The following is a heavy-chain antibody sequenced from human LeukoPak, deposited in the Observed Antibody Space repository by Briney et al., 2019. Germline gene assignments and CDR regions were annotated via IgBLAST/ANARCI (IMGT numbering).Heavy chain of an antibody. J-gene: IGHJ4*02. Sequence: PSETLSLTCAVYGGSFSGYYWSWIRQPLGKGLEWIGEIDHSGSTTYNPSLKSRVTISVDTSKNQFSLKLSSVTAADTAVYYCARVTLTHLFDYWGQGTLVTVSS. CDR1: GGSFSGYY. CDR2: IDHSGST. V-gene: IGHV4-34*01. CDR3: ARVTLTHLFDY. D-gene: IGHD4-11*01.